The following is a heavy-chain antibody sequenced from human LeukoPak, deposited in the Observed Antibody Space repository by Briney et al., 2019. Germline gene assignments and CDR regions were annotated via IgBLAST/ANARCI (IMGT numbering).Heavy chain of an antibody. CDR3: ARDGDYGSGSYYPTFDN. Sequence: PSETLSLTCTVSGASISSSSYYWSWIRQPPGKGLEWIGYVYYTGNTYYNPSLKSRVTISVDTSKNQFSLKLSSVTAADTAVYYCARDGDYGSGSYYPTFDNWGQGTLVTVSS. CDR2: VYYTGNT. J-gene: IGHJ4*02. CDR1: GASISSSSYY. V-gene: IGHV4-61*01. D-gene: IGHD3-10*01.